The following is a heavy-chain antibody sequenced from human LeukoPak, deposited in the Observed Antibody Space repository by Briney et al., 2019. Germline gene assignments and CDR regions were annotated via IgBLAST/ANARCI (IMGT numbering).Heavy chain of an antibody. Sequence: ASETLSLTCTVSGGSISSSSYYWGWIRQPPGKGLEWIGSIYYSGSTYYNPSLKSRVTISVDTSKNQFSLKLSSVTAADTAVYYCARVVEGWGYFQHWGQGTLVTVSS. CDR1: GGSISSSSYY. V-gene: IGHV4-39*07. D-gene: IGHD6-19*01. J-gene: IGHJ1*01. CDR3: ARVVEGWGYFQH. CDR2: IYYSGST.